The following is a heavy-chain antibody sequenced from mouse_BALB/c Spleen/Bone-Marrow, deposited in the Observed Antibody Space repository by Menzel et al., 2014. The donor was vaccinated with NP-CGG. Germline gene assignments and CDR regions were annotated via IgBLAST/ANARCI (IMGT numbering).Heavy chain of an antibody. CDR2: ISNGGGST. CDR3: ARHGYYGSRAMDY. J-gene: IGHJ4*01. CDR1: GFTFSSYT. V-gene: IGHV5-12-2*01. Sequence: EVKLMESGGGLVQPGGSLKLSCAASGFTFSSYTMSWVRQTPEKRLERVAYISNGGGSTYYPDTVKGRFTISRDNAKNTLYLQMSSLKSEDTAMYYCARHGYYGSRAMDYWGQGTSVTVSS. D-gene: IGHD1-1*01.